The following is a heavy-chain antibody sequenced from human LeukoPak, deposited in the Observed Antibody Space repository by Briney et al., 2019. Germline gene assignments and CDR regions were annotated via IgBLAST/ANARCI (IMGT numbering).Heavy chain of an antibody. V-gene: IGHV1-8*01. CDR1: GYTFTSYD. J-gene: IGHJ6*03. CDR2: MNPNSGNT. CDR3: ARLLGIGFPYYYYYMDV. Sequence: ASVKVSCKASGYTFTSYDINWVRQATGQGLEWMGWMNPNSGNTGYAQKFQGRVTMTRNTSISTAYMELSSLRSEDTAVYYCARLLGIGFPYYYYYMDVWGKGTTVTVSS. D-gene: IGHD7-27*01.